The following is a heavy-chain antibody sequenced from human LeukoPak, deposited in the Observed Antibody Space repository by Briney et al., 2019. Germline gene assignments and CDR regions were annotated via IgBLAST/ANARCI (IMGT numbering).Heavy chain of an antibody. J-gene: IGHJ6*03. CDR2: INPNSGGT. V-gene: IGHV1-2*02. Sequence: GASVKVSCKASGYTFTGYYMHWVRQAPGQGLEWMGWINPNSGGTNYAQKFQGRVTMTRDTSISTAYMELRSLRSDDTAVYYCARALYDSSGPKGMGYYYMDVWGKGTTVTVSS. D-gene: IGHD3-22*01. CDR3: ARALYDSSGPKGMGYYYMDV. CDR1: GYTFTGYY.